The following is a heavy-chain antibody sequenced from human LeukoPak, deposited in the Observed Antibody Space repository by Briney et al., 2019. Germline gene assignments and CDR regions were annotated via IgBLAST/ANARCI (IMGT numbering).Heavy chain of an antibody. CDR3: IRERIYDSSLAYKERENFDP. V-gene: IGHV3-74*01. CDR2: LNDDGTTA. D-gene: IGHD3-22*01. J-gene: IGHJ5*02. Sequence: GGSLRLSCAGSGFTFSLYWMHWVRQGPGKGLLWVSRLNDDGTTADYADSVKGRFTMSRDNAKGQVFLEMRSLTVEDTAIYFCIRERIYDSSLAYKERENFDPWGRGALVTVSS. CDR1: GFTFSLYW.